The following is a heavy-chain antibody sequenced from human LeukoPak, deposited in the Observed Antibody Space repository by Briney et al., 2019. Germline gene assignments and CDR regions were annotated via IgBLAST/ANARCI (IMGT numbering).Heavy chain of an antibody. D-gene: IGHD3-22*01. CDR3: ARSYYYDSSGYYSSFDY. Sequence: SVKVSCKASGGTFSSYAISWVRQAPGQGLEWMGRVIPILGIANYAQKFQGRVTITADKSTSTAYMELSSLRSEDTAVYYCARSYYYDSSGYYSSFDYWGQGTLVTVSS. J-gene: IGHJ4*02. CDR1: GGTFSSYA. V-gene: IGHV1-69*04. CDR2: VIPILGIA.